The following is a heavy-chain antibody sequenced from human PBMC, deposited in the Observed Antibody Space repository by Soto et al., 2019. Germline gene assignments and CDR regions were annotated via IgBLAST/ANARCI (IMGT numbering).Heavy chain of an antibody. CDR1: GDSFSSNSAA. CDR2: TYYRSKWYN. D-gene: IGHD3-10*01. V-gene: IGHV6-1*01. CDR3: AREVTMVRGVSNWFDP. Sequence: SQTLSLPCAISGDSFSSNSAAWYWIWQSPSSGLEWLGKTYYRSKWYNDYAVSVKSRITINPDTSKNQFSLQLNSVTLEDTAVYYGAREVTMVRGVSNWFDPWGQGTLVTVS. J-gene: IGHJ5*02.